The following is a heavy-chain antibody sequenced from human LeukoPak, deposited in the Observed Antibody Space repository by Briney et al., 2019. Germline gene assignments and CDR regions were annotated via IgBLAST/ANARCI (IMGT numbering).Heavy chain of an antibody. CDR1: GFTFSSYA. CDR3: AKAQWLGRYYFDY. J-gene: IGHJ4*02. CDR2: ISGSGGST. V-gene: IGHV3-23*01. D-gene: IGHD6-19*01. Sequence: PGGSLRLSCVASGFTFSSYAMSWVRQAPGKGLEWVSAISGSGGSTYYADSVKGRFTISRDNSKNTLYLQMNSLRAEDTAVYYCAKAQWLGRYYFDYWGQGTLVAVSS.